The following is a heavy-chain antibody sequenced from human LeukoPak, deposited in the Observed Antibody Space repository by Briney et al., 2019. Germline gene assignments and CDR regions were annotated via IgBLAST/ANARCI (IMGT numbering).Heavy chain of an antibody. CDR2: ISAYNGNT. Sequence: ASVKVSCKASGYTFTSYGISWVRQAPGQGLEWMGWISAYNGNTNYAQKFQGRVTITRDTSASTAYMELSSLRSEDTAVYYCARDKFVAGTDFDYWGQGTLVTVSS. V-gene: IGHV1-18*01. J-gene: IGHJ4*02. CDR1: GYTFTSYG. D-gene: IGHD6-19*01. CDR3: ARDKFVAGTDFDY.